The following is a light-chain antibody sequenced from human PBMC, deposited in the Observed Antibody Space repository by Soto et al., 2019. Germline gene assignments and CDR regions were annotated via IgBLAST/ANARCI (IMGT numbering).Light chain of an antibody. V-gene: IGKV1-9*01. J-gene: IGKJ3*01. Sequence: DIQLTPSPSFLSASVGDRVTITCRASQGISSYLAWYQQKPGKAPKLLIYAASTLQSGVPSRFSGSGSGTEFTLTISSLQPEDFATYYCQQLNREVTFGPGTKVDIK. CDR1: QGISSY. CDR3: QQLNREVT. CDR2: AAS.